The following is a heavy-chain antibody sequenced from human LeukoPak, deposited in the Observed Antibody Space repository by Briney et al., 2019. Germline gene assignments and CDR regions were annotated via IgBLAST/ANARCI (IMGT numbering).Heavy chain of an antibody. V-gene: IGHV3-7*04. J-gene: IGHJ4*02. CDR1: GFNFSSYW. CDR3: VGGAGGVDF. D-gene: IGHD1-26*01. CDR2: LKPDGGED. Sequence: GGSLRLSCAASGFNFSSYWMSWVRQTPDKGLEWVANLKPDGGEDNYVDSVRGRFTISRDNAKSSLYLQMNSLRGEDTALYSCVGGAGGVDFWGQGTLVTVSS.